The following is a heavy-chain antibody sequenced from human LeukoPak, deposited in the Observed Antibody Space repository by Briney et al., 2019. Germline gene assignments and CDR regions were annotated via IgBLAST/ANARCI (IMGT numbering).Heavy chain of an antibody. CDR1: GFTFDDYA. CDR3: AKAKGSYYYDSSGFDY. D-gene: IGHD3-22*01. J-gene: IGHJ4*02. CDR2: ISYDGSNK. V-gene: IGHV3-30*18. Sequence: PGGSLRLSCAASGFTFDDYAMHWVRQAPGKGLEWVAVISYDGSNKYYADSVKGRFTISRDNSKNTLYLQMNSLRAEDTAVYYCAKAKGSYYYDSSGFDYWGQGTLVTVSS.